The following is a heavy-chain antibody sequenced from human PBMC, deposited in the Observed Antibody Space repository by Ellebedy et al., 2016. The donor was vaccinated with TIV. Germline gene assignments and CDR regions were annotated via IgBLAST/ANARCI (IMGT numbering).Heavy chain of an antibody. D-gene: IGHD2-15*01. J-gene: IGHJ1*01. CDR1: GYSFTSYW. CDR2: MYPGDSDT. Sequence: GESLKISXKGSGYSFTSYWIGWVRQMPGKGLEWMGIMYPGDSDTRYSPSFQGQVTFSADTSINTAYLQWSSLKASDTATYYCLRHGPDYCRGTNCYSPEYFQDWGQGTLVTVSP. V-gene: IGHV5-51*01. CDR3: LRHGPDYCRGTNCYSPEYFQD.